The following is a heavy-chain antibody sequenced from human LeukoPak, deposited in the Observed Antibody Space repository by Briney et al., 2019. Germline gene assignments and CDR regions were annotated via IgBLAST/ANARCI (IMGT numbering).Heavy chain of an antibody. Sequence: ASVKVSCKASGYTFTGYYMHWVRQAPGQGLEWMGWINPNSGGTNYAQKFQGWVTMTRDTSISTAYMELSRLRSDDTAVYYCARDRYSSSWTRYYYYGMDVWGQGTTVTVSS. J-gene: IGHJ6*02. V-gene: IGHV1-2*04. D-gene: IGHD6-13*01. CDR1: GYTFTGYY. CDR2: INPNSGGT. CDR3: ARDRYSSSWTRYYYYGMDV.